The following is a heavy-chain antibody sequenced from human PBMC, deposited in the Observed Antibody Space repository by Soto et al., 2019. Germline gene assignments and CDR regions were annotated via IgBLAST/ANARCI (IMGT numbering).Heavy chain of an antibody. CDR2: ITATGDRT. J-gene: IGHJ4*02. V-gene: IGHV3-23*01. Sequence: SCADSGFRFSSYSMSWVRQTPGKGLEWVAAITATGDRTYYADSVTGRFTISRDNSKKTHYLQMTSLRAEDTAMYYCATMNGYFEYWGQGTPVTV. CDR1: GFRFSSYS. CDR3: ATMNGYFEY. D-gene: IGHD3-22*01.